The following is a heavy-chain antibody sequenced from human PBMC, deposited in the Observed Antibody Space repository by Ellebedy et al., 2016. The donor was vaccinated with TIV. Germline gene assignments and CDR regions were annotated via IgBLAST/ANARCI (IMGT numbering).Heavy chain of an antibody. V-gene: IGHV4-39*01. Sequence: SETLSLXXTVSGGSISSSGYYWGWIRQPPGKGLEWIGSIYDSGRTHYNPSLKSRVTISVDTSKNQFSLNLTSVTAADTAVYYCAKVTILTGYYLTSPFFDYWGQGALVTVSS. CDR3: AKVTILTGYYLTSPFFDY. J-gene: IGHJ4*02. D-gene: IGHD3-9*01. CDR1: GGSISSSGYY. CDR2: IYDSGRT.